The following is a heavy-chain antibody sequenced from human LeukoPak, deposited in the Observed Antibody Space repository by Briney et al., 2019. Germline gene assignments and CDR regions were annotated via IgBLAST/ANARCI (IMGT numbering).Heavy chain of an antibody. J-gene: IGHJ6*03. D-gene: IGHD3-16*01. V-gene: IGHV4-59*01. CDR2: IYYSGYT. CDR1: GGSISSYY. Sequence: YPSETLSLTCTASGGSISSYYWSWIRQPPGKGLEWIGDIYYSGYTNYNPSLKSRVTISVDTSKNQFSLKLRSVTAADTAVYYCARETSQKGAHYMDVWGKGTTVTISS. CDR3: ARETSQKGAHYMDV.